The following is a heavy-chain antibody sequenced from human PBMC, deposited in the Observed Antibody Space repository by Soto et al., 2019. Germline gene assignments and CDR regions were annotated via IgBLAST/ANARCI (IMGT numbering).Heavy chain of an antibody. J-gene: IGHJ6*02. D-gene: IGHD3-16*01. CDR3: ARLLGSSPYYYGMDV. CDR1: GCTFSSYA. Sequence: SVKVSCKDSGCTFSSYAISWVRQAPGQGLEWMGGIIPIFGTANYAQKFQGRVTITADESTSTAYMELSSLRSEDTAVYYCARLLGSSPYYYGMDVWGQGTTVTVSS. V-gene: IGHV1-69*13. CDR2: IIPIFGTA.